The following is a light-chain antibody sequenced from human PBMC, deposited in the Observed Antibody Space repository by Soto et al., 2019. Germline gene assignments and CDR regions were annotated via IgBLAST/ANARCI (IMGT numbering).Light chain of an antibody. Sequence: IVLAPSPGTPALSLGGRATPSCRASQSVSSNYLAWYQQKPGQAPRLLIYGASSRATGIPDRFSGSGSATDFTLTISRLEPEDFAVYYCQQYGSSPFTFGPGAKVDI. J-gene: IGKJ3*01. CDR2: GAS. V-gene: IGKV3-20*01. CDR1: QSVSSNY. CDR3: QQYGSSPFT.